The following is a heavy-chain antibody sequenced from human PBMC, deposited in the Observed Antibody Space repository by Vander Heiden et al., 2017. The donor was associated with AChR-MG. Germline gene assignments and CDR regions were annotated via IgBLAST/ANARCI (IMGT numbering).Heavy chain of an antibody. CDR2: IIPIFGTA. CDR1: GRGFRSYA. Sequence: QPVQSGSEVKKPGFSVKVSCKASGRGFRSYAISWVRQGPGQGLEWMGGIIPIFGTANYAQKFQGRVTITADESTSTAYMELSSLRSEDTAVYYCAREQIWSPFFDYWGQGTLVTVSS. D-gene: IGHD5-18*01. CDR3: AREQIWSPFFDY. J-gene: IGHJ4*02. V-gene: IGHV1-69*01.